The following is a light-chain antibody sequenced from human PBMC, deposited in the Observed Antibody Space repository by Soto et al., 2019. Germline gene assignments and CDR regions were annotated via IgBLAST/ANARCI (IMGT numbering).Light chain of an antibody. Sequence: EVVLTQSPGTLSLSPGERATLSCRASQSVSNNYLAWYQQKRGQSPKLLIFGSTDRATGIPDRFSRLEPEDFAVYYCQQYGSSPPYTFGQGTKLEIK. CDR2: GST. CDR1: QSVSNNY. J-gene: IGKJ2*01. CDR3: QQYGSSPPYT. V-gene: IGKV3-20*01.